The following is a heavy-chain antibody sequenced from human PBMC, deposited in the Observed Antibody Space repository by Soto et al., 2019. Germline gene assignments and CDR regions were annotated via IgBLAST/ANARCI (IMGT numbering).Heavy chain of an antibody. CDR1: GFILRDYW. CDR2: IKEDGSEK. CDR3: ARYRSLDH. J-gene: IGHJ5*02. V-gene: IGHV3-7*03. Sequence: EVQLVESGGGLVKPGGSLRLSCADAGFILRDYWMSWVRQAPGMGLQWVASIKEDGSEKYYVDPVKGRFTISRENAKNALYLQMNSLRAEDTAVYYCARYRSLDHWGQGILVTVSS. D-gene: IGHD3-16*02.